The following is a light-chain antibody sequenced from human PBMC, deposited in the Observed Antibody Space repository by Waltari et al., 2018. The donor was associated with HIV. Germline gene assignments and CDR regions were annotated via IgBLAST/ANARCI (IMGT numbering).Light chain of an antibody. CDR1: CGDLPPYNL. J-gene: IGLJ2*01. CDR2: EVY. V-gene: IGLV2-18*01. CDR3: ALYTTRNII. Sequence: SALTQPPSVSGFPGQSVTISCTRFCGDLPPYNLVSWYPQPPNTAPKLILYEVYYRPSGFPDRFSGSQSGDMASLTCSGVQTEDEAGYYCALYTTRNIIFGGGTNLVVL.